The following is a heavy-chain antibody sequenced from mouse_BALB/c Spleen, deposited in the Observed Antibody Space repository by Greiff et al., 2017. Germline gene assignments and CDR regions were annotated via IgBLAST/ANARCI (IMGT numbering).Heavy chain of an antibody. CDR3: ARGEDFFAY. J-gene: IGHJ3*01. Sequence: QVQLKESGAELVRPGSSVKISCKASGYAFSSYWMNWVKQRPGQGLEWIGQIYPGDGDTNYNGKFKGKATLTADKSSSTAYMQLSSLTSEDSAVYFCARGEDFFAYWGQGTLVTVSA. CDR1: GYAFSSYW. V-gene: IGHV1-80*01. CDR2: IYPGDGDT.